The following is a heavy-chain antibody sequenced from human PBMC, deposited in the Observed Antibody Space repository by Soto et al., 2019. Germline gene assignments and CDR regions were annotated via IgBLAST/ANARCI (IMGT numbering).Heavy chain of an antibody. CDR1: GYTFTSYG. CDR2: ISGYHGNT. Sequence: ASVKVSCKASGYTFTSYGINWVRQAPGQGLEWMGWISGYHGNTKYAESLQGRVTMTTDPSTNTVYMDLRSLTPDDTAVYYCAREGYNYQDYFDFWGQGILVTVSS. CDR3: AREGYNYQDYFDF. J-gene: IGHJ4*02. D-gene: IGHD3-22*01. V-gene: IGHV1-18*01.